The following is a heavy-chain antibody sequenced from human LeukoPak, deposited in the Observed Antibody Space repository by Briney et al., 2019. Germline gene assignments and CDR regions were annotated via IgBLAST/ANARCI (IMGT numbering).Heavy chain of an antibody. CDR2: ISAYNGNT. V-gene: IGHV1-18*01. Sequence: GASVKVSCKASGYTFTSYGISWVRQAPGQGLEWMGWISAYNGNTNYAQKLQGRVTMTTDTSTSTAYMELRSLRSDDTAVYYCARDPGYVITGTTGMAFDTWGQGTMVTVSS. D-gene: IGHD1/OR15-1a*01. J-gene: IGHJ3*02. CDR3: ARDPGYVITGTTGMAFDT. CDR1: GYTFTSYG.